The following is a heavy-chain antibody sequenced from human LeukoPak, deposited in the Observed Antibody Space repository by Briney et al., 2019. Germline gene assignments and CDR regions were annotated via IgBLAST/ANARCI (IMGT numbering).Heavy chain of an antibody. CDR2: IYSSGSA. V-gene: IGHV4-39*01. CDR3: QSRYLEWLLEY. D-gene: IGHD3-3*01. Sequence: ASETLSLTCTVSGGSINSNNYCWGWIRQPPGKGLEWIGSIYSSGSAYYNPSLKSRVTISVDTSKNQFSLRLSSVTAADTAVYYCQSRYLEWLLEYWGQGTLVTVSS. CDR1: GGSINSNNYC. J-gene: IGHJ4*02.